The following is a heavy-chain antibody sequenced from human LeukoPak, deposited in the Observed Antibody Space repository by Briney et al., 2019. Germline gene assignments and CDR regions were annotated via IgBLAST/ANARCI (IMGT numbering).Heavy chain of an antibody. CDR3: ARVPPSAHQLLSSDY. CDR1: GYTFTNYG. CDR2: ISANNGET. D-gene: IGHD2-2*01. J-gene: IGHJ4*02. Sequence: ASVMVSCKASGYTFTNYGISWVRQAPGQGLEWMAWISANNGETRYAQNLQGRVTMTTETSTSTAYMELRSLRSDDTAVYYCARVPPSAHQLLSSDYWGQGTQVTVSS. V-gene: IGHV1-18*04.